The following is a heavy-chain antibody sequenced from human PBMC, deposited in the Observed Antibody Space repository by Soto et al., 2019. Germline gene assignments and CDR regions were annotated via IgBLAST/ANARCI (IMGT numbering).Heavy chain of an antibody. CDR1: GSSMSSGPL. V-gene: IGHV4-38-2*02. CDR2: IHHIGSA. D-gene: IGHD3-22*01. Sequence: PSETLSLTCAVSGSSMSSGPLWVCVRQSPGKGPEWIGSIHHIGSAFYSPSLKSRVSIALDTSKNQFSLKLTSVTAADTAVYYCARDKYHYETRGDRMLDYWGQGTSVTVSS. CDR3: ARDKYHYETRGDRMLDY. J-gene: IGHJ4*02.